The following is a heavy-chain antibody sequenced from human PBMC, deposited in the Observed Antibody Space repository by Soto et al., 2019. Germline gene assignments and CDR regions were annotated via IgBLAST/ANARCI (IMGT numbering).Heavy chain of an antibody. J-gene: IGHJ4*02. CDR3: VKDRWVDY. CDR2: ISSNGGST. V-gene: IGHV3-64D*06. CDR1: GFTLSTYA. D-gene: IGHD1-26*01. Sequence: PGGSLRLSWSVSGFTLSTYAMHWVRQAPGKGLQYVSSISSNGGSTYYADSVKGRFTISRHNSKNTLYLQMSSLRAEDTAVYYCVKDRWVDYWGQGTLVTVSS.